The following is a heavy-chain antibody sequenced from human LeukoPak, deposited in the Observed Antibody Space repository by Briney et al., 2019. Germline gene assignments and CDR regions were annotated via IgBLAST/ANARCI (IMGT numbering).Heavy chain of an antibody. CDR1: GFTFSSYG. J-gene: IGHJ4*02. Sequence: GGSLRLSCAASGFTFSSYGMHWVRQAPGKGLEWVAVISYDGSNKYYADSVKGRFTISRDNSKNTLYLQMNSLRAEDTAVYYCAKDHGPGIAGYFDYWGQGTLVTVSS. V-gene: IGHV3-30*18. CDR2: ISYDGSNK. CDR3: AKDHGPGIAGYFDY. D-gene: IGHD3-10*01.